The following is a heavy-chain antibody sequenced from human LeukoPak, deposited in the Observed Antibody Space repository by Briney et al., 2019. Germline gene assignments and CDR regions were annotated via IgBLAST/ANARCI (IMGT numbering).Heavy chain of an antibody. Sequence: GGSPRLSCAASGFTFSNYAMAWVRQAPGKGLEWVSGISGSATNTFYAGSVKGRFTVSRDNSKNTLFLQMNSLRAEDTAVYYCATEKGDSPDYWGQGTLVTVSS. CDR2: ISGSATNT. J-gene: IGHJ4*02. D-gene: IGHD2-21*01. CDR1: GFTFSNYA. CDR3: ATEKGDSPDY. V-gene: IGHV3-23*01.